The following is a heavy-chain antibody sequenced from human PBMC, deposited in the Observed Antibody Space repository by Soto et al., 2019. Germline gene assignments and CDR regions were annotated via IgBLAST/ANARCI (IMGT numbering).Heavy chain of an antibody. CDR1: GGTFSSYA. V-gene: IGHV1-69*12. CDR2: IIPIFGTA. Sequence: QVQLVQSGAEVKKPGSSVKVSCKASGGTFSSYAISWVRQAPGQGLEWMGGIIPIFGTANYAQKFQGRVTLAANESTSAAYTELSRLSSEDTAGYYCARAMDQETFDYWGQGTLVTVSS. J-gene: IGHJ4*02. CDR3: ARAMDQETFDY. D-gene: IGHD5-18*01.